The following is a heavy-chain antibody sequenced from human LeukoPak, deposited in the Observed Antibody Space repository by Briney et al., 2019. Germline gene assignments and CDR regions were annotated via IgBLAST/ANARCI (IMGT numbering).Heavy chain of an antibody. CDR3: AKNRGGTYKYYMDV. D-gene: IGHD1-1*01. Sequence: PGGSLRLSCAVSGFIFSSYGMSWVRQAPGMGLEWLSYVSGSGGATYYAASVKGRFTISRDNSKNTVYLQMGSLRAEDTAVYYCAKNRGGTYKYYMDVWGNGTTVTVSS. CDR2: VSGSGGAT. V-gene: IGHV3-23*01. CDR1: GFIFSSYG. J-gene: IGHJ6*03.